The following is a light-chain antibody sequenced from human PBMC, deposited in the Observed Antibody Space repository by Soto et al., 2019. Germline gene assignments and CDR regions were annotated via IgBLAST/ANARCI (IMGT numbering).Light chain of an antibody. V-gene: IGKV3-15*01. CDR3: QQYNTWRRYI. Sequence: EIVMTQSPATLSVSPGERVTLSCRASQSVSSNLAWYQQKPGQAPRLLIYGASTRATDIPARSSGSGPGTEFTLTISSLQSQDVAVYYCQQYNTWRRYIFGGGTKLEIK. CDR2: GAS. CDR1: QSVSSN. J-gene: IGKJ2*01.